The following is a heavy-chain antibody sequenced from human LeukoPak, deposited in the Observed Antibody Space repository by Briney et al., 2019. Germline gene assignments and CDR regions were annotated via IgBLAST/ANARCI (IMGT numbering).Heavy chain of an antibody. V-gene: IGHV3-30*02. D-gene: IGHD6-19*01. J-gene: IGHJ6*03. CDR1: GFTFSSYG. CDR3: AKEGLVAGLYYYYYMDV. Sequence: PGGSLRLSCAASGFTFSSYGMHWVRQAPGKGLEWVAFIRYDGSNKYYADSVKGRFAISRDNSKNTLYLQMNSLRAEDTAVYYCAKEGLVAGLYYYYYMDVWGKGTTVTISS. CDR2: IRYDGSNK.